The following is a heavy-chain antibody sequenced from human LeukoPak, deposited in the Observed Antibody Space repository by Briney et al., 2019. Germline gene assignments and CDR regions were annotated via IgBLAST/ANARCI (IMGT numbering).Heavy chain of an antibody. CDR3: ARAPDTAMTHFDY. CDR2: INAGNGNT. Sequence: ASVKVSCKASGYTFTSYAMHWVRQAPGQRLEWMGWINAGNGNTKYSQKFQGRVTITRDTSASTAYTELSSLRSEDTAVYYCARAPDTAMTHFDYWGQGTLVTVSS. J-gene: IGHJ4*02. CDR1: GYTFTSYA. V-gene: IGHV1-3*01. D-gene: IGHD5-18*01.